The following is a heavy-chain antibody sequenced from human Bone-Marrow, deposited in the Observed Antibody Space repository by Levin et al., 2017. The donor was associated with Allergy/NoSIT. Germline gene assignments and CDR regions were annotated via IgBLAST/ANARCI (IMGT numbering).Heavy chain of an antibody. CDR1: GFTFSSYA. CDR2: ISGSGGST. Sequence: GGSLRLSCAASGFTFSSYAMTWVRQAPGKGLEWVSAISGSGGSTYYADSVKGRFTISRDNSKNMLYLQMNSLRAEDTAIYYCAKLTRLAVAGTRGFDYWGQGTLVPVSS. D-gene: IGHD6-19*01. CDR3: AKLTRLAVAGTRGFDY. V-gene: IGHV3-23*01. J-gene: IGHJ4*02.